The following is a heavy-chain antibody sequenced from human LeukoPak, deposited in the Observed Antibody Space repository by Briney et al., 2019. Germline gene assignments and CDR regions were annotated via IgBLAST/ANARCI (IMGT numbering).Heavy chain of an antibody. Sequence: GASVKVSCKVSGYTLTELSMHWVRQAPGQGLEWMGIINPSGGSTSNTQKFQGRVTMTRDTSTYTVYMELSSLRSEDTAVYYCARSGVRGATYPDAFDIWGQGTVVIISS. CDR1: GYTLTELS. D-gene: IGHD1-26*01. CDR3: ARSGVRGATYPDAFDI. V-gene: IGHV1-46*01. J-gene: IGHJ3*02. CDR2: INPSGGST.